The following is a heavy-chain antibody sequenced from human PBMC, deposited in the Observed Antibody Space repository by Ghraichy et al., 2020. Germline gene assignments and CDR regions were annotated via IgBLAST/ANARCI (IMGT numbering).Heavy chain of an antibody. CDR1: GFTFSAYS. Sequence: GGSLRLSCVGSGFTFSAYSMNWVRQSPGKGLEWVSYITRSSRTTSYADSVKGRFTISRDNAQNSLYLQMNSLRAEDTAVYYCARGSSVVRVFYYVGMSVGGQGTTVPVSS. CDR3: ARGSSVVRVFYYVGMSV. V-gene: IGHV3-48*01. CDR2: ITRSSRTT. J-gene: IGHJ6*02. D-gene: IGHD4-23*01.